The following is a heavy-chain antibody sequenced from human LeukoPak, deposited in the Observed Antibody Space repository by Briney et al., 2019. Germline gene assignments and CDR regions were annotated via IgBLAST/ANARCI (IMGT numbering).Heavy chain of an antibody. V-gene: IGHV3-64*01. D-gene: IGHD3-10*01. CDR2: ISTNGGST. CDR3: ARSGLWFGELYQAEY. Sequence: GGSLRLSCAASGFTFSNYAMHWVRQAPGKGLEYVSAISTNGGSTYYANSVKGRFTISRDNSKNTLYLQMGSLRAEDTAVYYCARSGLWFGELYQAEYWGQGTLVTVSS. CDR1: GFTFSNYA. J-gene: IGHJ4*02.